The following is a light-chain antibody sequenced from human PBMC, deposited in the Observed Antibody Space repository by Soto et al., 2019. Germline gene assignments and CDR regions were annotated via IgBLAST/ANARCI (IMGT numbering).Light chain of an antibody. Sequence: DIVMTQSPDSLAVSLGERATINCKSSQSVLYSSNNKNYLAWYQQKPGQPPKLLIYWASTRESGVPDRFSGCGSGTDFTLTISSLQAEDVAVYYCQQYYDSRAFGQGTKVEIK. V-gene: IGKV4-1*01. J-gene: IGKJ1*01. CDR2: WAS. CDR1: QSVLYSSNNKNY. CDR3: QQYYDSRA.